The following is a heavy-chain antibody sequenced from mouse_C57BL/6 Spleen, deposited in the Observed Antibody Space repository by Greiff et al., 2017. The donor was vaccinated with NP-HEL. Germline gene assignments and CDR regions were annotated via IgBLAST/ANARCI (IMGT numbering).Heavy chain of an antibody. D-gene: IGHD3-2*02. V-gene: IGHV1-80*01. Sequence: VKVVESGAELVKPGASVKISCKASGYAFSSYWMNWVKQRPGKGLEWIGQIYPGDGDTNYNGKFKGKATLTADKSSSTAYMQLSSLTSEDSAVYFCARDSSGYGFAYWGQGTLVTVSA. CDR3: ARDSSGYGFAY. J-gene: IGHJ3*01. CDR2: IYPGDGDT. CDR1: GYAFSSYW.